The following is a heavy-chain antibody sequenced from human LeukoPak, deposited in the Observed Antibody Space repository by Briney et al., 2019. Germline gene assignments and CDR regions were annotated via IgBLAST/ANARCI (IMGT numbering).Heavy chain of an antibody. Sequence: GGSLRLSCAASGFTFSSYAMHWVRQAPGKGLEWVAVISYDGSNKYYADSVKGRFTISRDNSKNTLYLQMNSLRAEDTAVYYCARDRFRWELKPAAAFDIGGQGTMVTVSS. CDR2: ISYDGSNK. CDR1: GFTFSSYA. J-gene: IGHJ3*02. CDR3: ARDRFRWELKPAAAFDI. D-gene: IGHD1-26*01. V-gene: IGHV3-30-3*01.